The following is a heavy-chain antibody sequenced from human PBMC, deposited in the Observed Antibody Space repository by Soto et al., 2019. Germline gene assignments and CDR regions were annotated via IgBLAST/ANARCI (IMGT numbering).Heavy chain of an antibody. J-gene: IGHJ4*02. V-gene: IGHV3-9*02. Sequence: EVQLVESGGGLVQPGRSLRLSCAGSGFTSDDYAMHWVRQAPGKGLEWVSSIRWNSVSALYADSVKGRFTISRDNTKNSLYLQMNSLRAADTALYHCVKDMQGYTSGCCDYWGQGSLVSVSS. CDR3: VKDMQGYTSGCCDY. D-gene: IGHD6-19*01. CDR1: GFTSDDYA. CDR2: IRWNSVSA.